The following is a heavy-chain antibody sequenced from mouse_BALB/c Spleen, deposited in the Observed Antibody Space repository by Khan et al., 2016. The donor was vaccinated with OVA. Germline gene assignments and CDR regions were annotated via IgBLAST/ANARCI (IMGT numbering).Heavy chain of an antibody. CDR3: ARTSRIKY. V-gene: IGHV3-2*02. CDR1: GYSITSGYG. Sequence: EVKLEESGPGLVKPSQSLSLTCTVTGYSITSGYGWNWLRQFPGNKLEWMGYISYSGSTNYNQSLKSRISITRDTSKNQFFLQLNSVTTEDTATYYCARTSRIKYWGQGTTLTVSS. D-gene: IGHD3-3*01. CDR2: ISYSGST. J-gene: IGHJ2*01.